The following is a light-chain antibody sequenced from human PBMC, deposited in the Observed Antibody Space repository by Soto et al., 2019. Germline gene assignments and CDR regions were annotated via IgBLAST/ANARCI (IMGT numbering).Light chain of an antibody. J-gene: IGLJ1*01. V-gene: IGLV2-14*01. CDR3: SSYTSSTAYV. CDR2: EVS. CDR1: SSDVGGYNY. Sequence: QSALTQPASVSWSPGQSITISCTGTSSDVGGYNYVSWYQLHPGKAPKLMVYEVSNRPSGVSNRFSGSKSGNTASLTISGLQAEDEADYYCSSYTSSTAYVFGTGTKVT.